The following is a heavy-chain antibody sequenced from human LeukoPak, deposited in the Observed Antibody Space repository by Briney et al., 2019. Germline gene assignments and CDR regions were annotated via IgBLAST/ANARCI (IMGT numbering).Heavy chain of an antibody. CDR1: GXTFSSYG. V-gene: IGHV3-33*01. D-gene: IGHD6-19*01. CDR3: ARDGGPCSSGHSDY. Sequence: PGRSLRISCSASGXTFSSYGRHWVRQAPGKGLDWVAVIWYDGSNKYYADSVKGRFTISRDNSKSTLYLQMNSLRAEDTAVYYCARDGGPCSSGHSDYWGQGTLVTVSS. J-gene: IGHJ4*02. CDR2: IWYDGSNK.